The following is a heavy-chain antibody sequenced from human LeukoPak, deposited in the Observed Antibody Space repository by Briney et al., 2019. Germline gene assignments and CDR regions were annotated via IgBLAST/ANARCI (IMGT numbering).Heavy chain of an antibody. Sequence: SGPTLVKPTQTLTLTCTFSGFSLSTSGVGVGWIRQPPGKALEWLALIYWDDDKRYRPSLSSRLTITKDTSKDQVVLTMANMDPVDTGTYYFVHRRLGMYAFDVWGQGTMVTVSS. V-gene: IGHV2-5*02. CDR1: GFSLSTSGVG. CDR3: VHRRLGMYAFDV. J-gene: IGHJ3*01. CDR2: IYWDDDK.